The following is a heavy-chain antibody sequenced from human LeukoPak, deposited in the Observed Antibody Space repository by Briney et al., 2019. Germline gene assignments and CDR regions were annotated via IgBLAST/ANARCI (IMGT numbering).Heavy chain of an antibody. CDR2: INPNSGGT. D-gene: IGHD6-13*01. Sequence: ASVKVSCKASGYTFTGYYMHWVRQAPGQGLEWMGWINPNSGGTNYAQKFQGRVTMTRDTSISTAYMELSRLRSDDTVVYYCARSKNLYSSSWTPYYYYYYMDVWGKGTTVTVSS. CDR3: ARSKNLYSSSWTPYYYYYYMDV. V-gene: IGHV1-2*02. CDR1: GYTFTGYY. J-gene: IGHJ6*03.